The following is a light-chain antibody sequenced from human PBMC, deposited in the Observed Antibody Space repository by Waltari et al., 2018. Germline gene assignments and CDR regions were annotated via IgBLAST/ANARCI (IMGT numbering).Light chain of an antibody. J-gene: IGKJ3*01. V-gene: IGKV2-40*01. Sequence: DIVMTQTPLSLPITPGEPASISCRSSQSLLHSNGNTYLHWYLQKPGQSPQLLIYRGSNRASGVPDRFSGSGSGTDFTRKISKVEAEDVGVYYCVQAIAFPFTFGPGTKLDIK. CDR1: QSLLHSNGNTY. CDR3: VQAIAFPFT. CDR2: RGS.